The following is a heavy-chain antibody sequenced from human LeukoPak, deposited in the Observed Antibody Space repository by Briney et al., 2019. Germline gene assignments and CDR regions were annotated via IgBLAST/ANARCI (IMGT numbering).Heavy chain of an antibody. D-gene: IGHD4-17*01. CDR2: IYTSGST. V-gene: IGHV4-61*02. Sequence: SQTLSLTCTVSGGSISSGSYYWSWIRQPAGKGLEWIGRIYTSGSTNYNPSLKSRVTISVDTSKNQFSLKPSSVTAADTAVYYCARDRGTQGYGDYFDYWGQGTLVTVSS. J-gene: IGHJ4*02. CDR1: GGSISSGSYY. CDR3: ARDRGTQGYGDYFDY.